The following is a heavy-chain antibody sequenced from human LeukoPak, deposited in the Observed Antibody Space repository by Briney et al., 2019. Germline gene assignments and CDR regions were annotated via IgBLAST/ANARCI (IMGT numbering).Heavy chain of an antibody. CDR1: GGSISHYF. CDR3: ATLTGTTYPYYFDH. CDR2: IYNSGPT. J-gene: IGHJ4*02. Sequence: PSETLSLTCSVSGGSISHYFWSWIRQAPGKGLEWIGYIYNSGPTDYNPSLKSRVTISLDTSKNRVSLKMTSVSAADTAVYYCATLTGTTYPYYFDHWGQGTLLTVSS. D-gene: IGHD1-20*01. V-gene: IGHV4-59*01.